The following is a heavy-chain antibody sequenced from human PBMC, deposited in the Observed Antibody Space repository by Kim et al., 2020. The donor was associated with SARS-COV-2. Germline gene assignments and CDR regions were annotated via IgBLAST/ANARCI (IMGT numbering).Heavy chain of an antibody. CDR1: GFTFSSYS. J-gene: IGHJ4*02. CDR3: AREDGYTEDY. CDR2: ISSSSSTI. Sequence: GGSLRLSCAASGFTFSSYSMNWVRQAPGKGLEWVSYISSSSSTIYYADSVKGRFTISRDNAKNSLYLQMNSLRAEDTAVYYCAREDGYTEDYWGQGTLVTVSS. V-gene: IGHV3-48*04. D-gene: IGHD5-18*01.